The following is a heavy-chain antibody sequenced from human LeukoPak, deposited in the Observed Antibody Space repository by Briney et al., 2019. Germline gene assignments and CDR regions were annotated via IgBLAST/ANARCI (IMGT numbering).Heavy chain of an antibody. CDR1: GFTFSSYE. J-gene: IGHJ4*02. V-gene: IGHV3-48*03. D-gene: IGHD4-17*01. CDR3: ARDRSTVTTWLDY. Sequence: PGGSLRLSCAASGFTFSSYEMNWVRQAPGKGLEWFSYITGSGTTIYYADSVKGRFTISRDNAKNSLYLQMNSLRAEDTAVYYCARDRSTVTTWLDYWGQGTLVTVSS. CDR2: ITGSGTTI.